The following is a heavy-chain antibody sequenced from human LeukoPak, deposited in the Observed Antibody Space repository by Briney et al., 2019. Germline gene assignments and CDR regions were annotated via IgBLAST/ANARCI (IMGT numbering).Heavy chain of an antibody. J-gene: IGHJ3*02. CDR2: IYYSGST. CDR1: GGSISSYY. CDR3: AREKAYYYDSSGYYPGGAFDI. V-gene: IGHV4-59*01. Sequence: SETLSLTCTVSGGSISSYYWSWIRQPPGKGLEWIGHIYYSGSTNYNPSLKSRVTISVDTSKNQFSLKLSSVTAADTAVYYCAREKAYYYDSSGYYPGGAFDIWGQGTMVTVSS. D-gene: IGHD3-22*01.